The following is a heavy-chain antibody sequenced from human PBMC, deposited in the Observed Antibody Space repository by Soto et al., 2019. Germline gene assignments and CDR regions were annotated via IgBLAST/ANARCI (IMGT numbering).Heavy chain of an antibody. Sequence: SETLSLTCAVYGGSFSGYYWSWIRQPPGKGLEWIGEINHSGSTDYNPSLKSRVTISVDTSKNQFSLKLSSVTAADTAVYYCARRRRNWGGGSCPRGSAPGGKGTLATVPS. J-gene: IGHJ5*02. CDR1: GGSFSGYY. CDR3: ARRRRNWGGGSCPRGSAP. D-gene: IGHD2-15*01. CDR2: INHSGST. V-gene: IGHV4-34*01.